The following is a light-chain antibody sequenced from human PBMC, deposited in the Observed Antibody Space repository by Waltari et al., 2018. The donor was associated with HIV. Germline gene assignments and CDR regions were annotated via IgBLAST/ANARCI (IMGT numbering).Light chain of an antibody. V-gene: IGLV2-14*01. CDR1: NSDIGGHNS. J-gene: IGLJ1*01. CDR2: DVS. CDR3: KLSTTQNTPFG. Sequence: QSALTQPASVSGSPGQSITISCTGTNSDIGGHNSVAWYQQHPGKAPKLIIYDVSNPPAGVSDRLSGSKSCNTASLTTSGLPAWDGADYYRKLSTTQNTPFGFGSWAQVP.